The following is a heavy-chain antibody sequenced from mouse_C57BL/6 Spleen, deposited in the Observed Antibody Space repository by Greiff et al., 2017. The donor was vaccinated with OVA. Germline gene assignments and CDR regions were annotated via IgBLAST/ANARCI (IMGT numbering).Heavy chain of an antibody. CDR3: ARLGYDYDEGFAY. CDR2: ISSGGSYT. V-gene: IGHV5-6*01. D-gene: IGHD2-4*01. Sequence: EVQLVESGGDLVKPGGSLKLSCAASGFTFSSYGMSWVRQTPDKRLEWVATISSGGSYTYYPDSVKGRFTISRDNAKNTLYLQMSSLKSEDTAMYYCARLGYDYDEGFAYWGQGTLVTVSA. J-gene: IGHJ3*01. CDR1: GFTFSSYG.